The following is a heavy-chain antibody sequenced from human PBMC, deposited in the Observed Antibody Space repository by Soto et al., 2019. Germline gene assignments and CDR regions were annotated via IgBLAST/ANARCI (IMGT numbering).Heavy chain of an antibody. CDR1: GFTFSSYG. CDR3: ARVMGGGLRTYYYYTDV. D-gene: IGHD4-17*01. J-gene: IGHJ6*03. CDR2: IWYDGSNK. Sequence: QVQLVESGGGVVQPGRSLRLSCAASGFTFSSYGMHWVRQAPGKGLEWVAVIWYDGSNKYYADSVKGRFTISRDNSKNTLYMKMNSLRAEDTAVYYCARVMGGGLRTYYYYTDVWGKGTTVTVSS. V-gene: IGHV3-33*01.